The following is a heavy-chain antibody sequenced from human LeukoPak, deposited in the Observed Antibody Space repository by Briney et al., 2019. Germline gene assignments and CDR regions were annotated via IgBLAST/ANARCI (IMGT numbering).Heavy chain of an antibody. Sequence: SVKVSFTASGYTFSIYAISWVRQAPGQGREWMGGSIAIFDTANSAQKFQGRVTITADKSTSTAYMELSSLRSEDTAVYYCARDTVAGTGWGQGTLVTVSS. CDR2: SIAIFDTA. J-gene: IGHJ4*02. CDR1: GYTFSIYA. CDR3: ARDTVAGTG. V-gene: IGHV1-69*06. D-gene: IGHD6-19*01.